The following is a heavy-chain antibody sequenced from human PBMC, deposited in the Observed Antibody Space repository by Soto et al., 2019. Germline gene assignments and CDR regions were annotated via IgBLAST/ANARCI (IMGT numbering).Heavy chain of an antibody. Sequence: GGSLRLSCAASGFTFSSYAMHWVRQAPGKGLEWVAVISYDGSNKYYADSVKGRFTISRDNSKNTLYLQMNSLRAEDTAVYYCANVISVAGIWGALDYWGQGTLV. D-gene: IGHD6-19*01. J-gene: IGHJ4*02. CDR2: ISYDGSNK. V-gene: IGHV3-30-3*01. CDR1: GFTFSSYA. CDR3: ANVISVAGIWGALDY.